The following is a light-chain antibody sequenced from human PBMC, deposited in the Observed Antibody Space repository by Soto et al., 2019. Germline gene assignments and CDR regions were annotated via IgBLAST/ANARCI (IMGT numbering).Light chain of an antibody. CDR1: QSISTY. J-gene: IGKJ1*01. V-gene: IGKV1-5*01. CDR3: QQYNRYSSST. Sequence: DIQMTQSPSTLSASVGDRVSITCRASQSISTYVAWYQQKPGKAPRLLIYDASSLESGVPSRFSGSGSETDFTLTISSLQADDLATYYCQQYNRYSSSTFGQGTKVDIK. CDR2: DAS.